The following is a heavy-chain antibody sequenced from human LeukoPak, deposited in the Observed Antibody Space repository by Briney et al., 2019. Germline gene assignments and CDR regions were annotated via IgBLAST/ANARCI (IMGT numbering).Heavy chain of an antibody. CDR3: ARVKRKKGYDSSGSQDAFDI. V-gene: IGHV1-2*06. Sequence: ASVKVSCKASGYTFTGYYMHWVRQAPGQGLEWMGRINPNSGGTNYAQKFQGRVTMTRDTSISTAYMELSRLRSDDTAVYYCARVKRKKGYDSSGSQDAFDIWGQGTMVTVSS. CDR2: INPNSGGT. CDR1: GYTFTGYY. J-gene: IGHJ3*02. D-gene: IGHD3-22*01.